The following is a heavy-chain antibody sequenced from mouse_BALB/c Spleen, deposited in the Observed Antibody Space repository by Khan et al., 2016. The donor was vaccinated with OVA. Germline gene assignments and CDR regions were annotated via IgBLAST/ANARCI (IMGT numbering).Heavy chain of an antibody. CDR3: RRGGGNRFDY. CDR2: ISTYYGDV. J-gene: IGHJ3*01. CDR1: GYTFTDFT. V-gene: IGHV1S137*01. Sequence: VQLQQSGAELVRPGVSVKISCKGSGYTFTDFTMHWVKQSHAKSLEWIGVISTYYGDVTYNQKFKGKATMNVDKSSSTAYMELARLTSEDSANCYSRRGGGNRFDYWGQGTLVTVSA.